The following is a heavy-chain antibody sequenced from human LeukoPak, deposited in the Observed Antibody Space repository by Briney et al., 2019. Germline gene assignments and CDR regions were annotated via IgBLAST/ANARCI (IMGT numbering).Heavy chain of an antibody. Sequence: SETLSLTCTVSGGSISSYYWSWIRQPPGKRLEWIGYIYYSGSTNYIPSLKSRVTISVDTSKNQFSLKLSSVTAADTAVYCCARLGYCSSTSCYTLDYWGQGTLVTVSS. D-gene: IGHD2-2*02. CDR1: GGSISSYY. CDR3: ARLGYCSSTSCYTLDY. V-gene: IGHV4-59*01. J-gene: IGHJ4*02. CDR2: IYYSGST.